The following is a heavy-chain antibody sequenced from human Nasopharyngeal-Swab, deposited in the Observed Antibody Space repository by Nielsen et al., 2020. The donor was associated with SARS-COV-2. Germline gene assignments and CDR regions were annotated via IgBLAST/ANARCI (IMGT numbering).Heavy chain of an antibody. CDR2: INHSGST. CDR3: ARKGRGYYYGSGSYDY. CDR1: GGSFSGYY. V-gene: IGHV4-34*01. D-gene: IGHD3-10*01. Sequence: SETLSLTCAVYGGSFSGYYWSWIRQPPGKGLEWIGEINHSGSTNYNPSLKSRVTISVDTSKNQFSLKLSSVTAADTAVYYCARKGRGYYYGSGSYDYWGQGTLVTVSS. J-gene: IGHJ4*02.